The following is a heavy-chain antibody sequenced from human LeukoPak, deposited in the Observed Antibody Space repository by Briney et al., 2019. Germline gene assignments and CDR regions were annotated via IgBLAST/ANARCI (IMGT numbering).Heavy chain of an antibody. CDR2: INHSGST. CDR1: GGSFSGYY. J-gene: IGHJ6*03. Sequence: PSETLSLTCAVYGGSFSGYYWSWIRQPPGNGLEWIGEINHSGSTNYNPSLKSRVTISVDTSKNQFSLKLSSVTAADTAVYYCASHTDYYYYYYMDVWGKGTTVTVSS. CDR3: ASHTDYYYYYYMDV. V-gene: IGHV4-34*01.